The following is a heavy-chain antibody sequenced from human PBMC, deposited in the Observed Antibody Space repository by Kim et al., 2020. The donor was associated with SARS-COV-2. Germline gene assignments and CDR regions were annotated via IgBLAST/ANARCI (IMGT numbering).Heavy chain of an antibody. J-gene: IGHJ4*02. Sequence: SETLSLTCTVSGGSISSSSYYWGWIRQPPGKGLEWIGSIYYSGSTYYNPSLKSRVTISVDTSKNQFSLKLSSVTAADTAVYYCARSPEGGSRYFDYWGQGTLVTVPS. CDR1: GGSISSSSYY. D-gene: IGHD1-26*01. CDR2: IYYSGST. CDR3: ARSPEGGSRYFDY. V-gene: IGHV4-39*01.